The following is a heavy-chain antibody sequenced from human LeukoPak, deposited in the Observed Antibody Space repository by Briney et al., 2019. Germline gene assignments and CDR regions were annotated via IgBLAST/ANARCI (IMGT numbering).Heavy chain of an antibody. Sequence: PGGSLRLSCAASGFTFSSYSMNWVRQAPGKGLEWVSSISSSSSYIYYADSVKGRFTISRDNAKNSLYLQMNSLRADDTAVYYCVRDRLLGIGTNCYSYWGRGTLVTVSS. D-gene: IGHD2-2*01. CDR1: GFTFSSYS. J-gene: IGHJ4*02. V-gene: IGHV3-21*01. CDR2: ISSSSSYI. CDR3: VRDRLLGIGTNCYSY.